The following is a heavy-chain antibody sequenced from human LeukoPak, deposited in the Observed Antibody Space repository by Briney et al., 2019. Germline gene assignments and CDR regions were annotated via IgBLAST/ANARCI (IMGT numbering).Heavy chain of an antibody. CDR1: GDSISRES. J-gene: IGHJ2*01. V-gene: IGHV4-4*08. D-gene: IGHD1-1*01. CDR3: ARRIQLWSYWHFDL. Sequence: PSETLSPTCTVSGDSISRESWSWIRQAPGKGLECIGYSYDSWRMNYNPSLQSRVTISLDTSENRLSLQLNSVTAADTAVYYCARRIQLWSYWHFDLWGRGTLVTVTS. CDR2: SYDSWRM.